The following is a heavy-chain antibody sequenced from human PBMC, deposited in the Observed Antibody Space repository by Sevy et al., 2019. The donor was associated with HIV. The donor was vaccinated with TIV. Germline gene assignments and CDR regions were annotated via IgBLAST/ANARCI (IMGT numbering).Heavy chain of an antibody. CDR2: IVVGSGVT. V-gene: IGHV1-58*01. Sequence: ASVKVSCKASGFTFTCSAVQWVRQTRGQRLQWIGWIVVGSGVTNYAQSFQERVSIIGDMSTSTVYMGVTSLTSDDTAVYYCAAEDMTTFGGQFRVFDFWGQGTVVTVSS. CDR1: GFTFTCSA. D-gene: IGHD3-16*01. J-gene: IGHJ3*01. CDR3: AAEDMTTFGGQFRVFDF.